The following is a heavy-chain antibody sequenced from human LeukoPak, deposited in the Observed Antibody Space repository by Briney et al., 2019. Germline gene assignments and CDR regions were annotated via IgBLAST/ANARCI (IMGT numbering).Heavy chain of an antibody. CDR3: ARDSSSWYGEVNWFDP. CDR1: GYTFTSYG. Sequence: GASVKVSCKASGYTFTSYGISWVRQAPGQGLEWMGWISAYNGNTNYAQKLQGRVTMTTDTSTSTAYMELRSLRSDDTAVYYCARDSSSWYGEVNWFDPRGQGTLVTGSS. V-gene: IGHV1-18*01. D-gene: IGHD6-13*01. CDR2: ISAYNGNT. J-gene: IGHJ5*02.